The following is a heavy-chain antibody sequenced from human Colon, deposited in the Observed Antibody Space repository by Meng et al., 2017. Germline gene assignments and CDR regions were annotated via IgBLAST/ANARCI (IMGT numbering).Heavy chain of an antibody. V-gene: IGHV4-4*02. Sequence: QVQLQESGPGLVKPSGTLSLTCAVSGGSISSNWWSWVRQPPGKGLEWIGEIYHSGSTNYNPSLKSRVTISVDKSKNQFSLKLSSVTAADTAVYYCARDSGYDKNWFDPWGQGTLVTVSS. CDR1: GGSISSNW. CDR3: ARDSGYDKNWFDP. J-gene: IGHJ5*02. D-gene: IGHD5-12*01. CDR2: IYHSGST.